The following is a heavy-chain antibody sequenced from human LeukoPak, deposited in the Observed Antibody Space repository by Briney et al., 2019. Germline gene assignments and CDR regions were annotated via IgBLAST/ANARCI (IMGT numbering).Heavy chain of an antibody. D-gene: IGHD5-24*01. V-gene: IGHV6-1*01. Sequence: SQTLSLTCAISGDIVSTNSVAWNWIRQSPSRGLEWLGRTSYRSKWYNYYAVSVKSRITITPDTSKNQFSLQLNSVTPEDTAVYYCAREAEITRFDYWGQGTLVTVSS. J-gene: IGHJ4*02. CDR2: TSYRSKWYN. CDR3: AREAEITRFDY. CDR1: GDIVSTNSVA.